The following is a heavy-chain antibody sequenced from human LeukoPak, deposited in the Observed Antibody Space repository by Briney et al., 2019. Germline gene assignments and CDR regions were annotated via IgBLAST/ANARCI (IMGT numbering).Heavy chain of an antibody. CDR3: TRPESSSSLACDH. CDR1: GFTFSSSW. D-gene: IGHD2-2*01. J-gene: IGHJ4*02. V-gene: IGHV3-74*01. CDR2: INSDGSTT. Sequence: GGSLRLSCAASGFTFSSSWMHWVRHAPGKGLVWVSCINSDGSTTNYADSVKGRFIISRDNAKNTLYLQMNSLRAEDTAVYYCTRPESSSSLACDHWGQGTLVTVSS.